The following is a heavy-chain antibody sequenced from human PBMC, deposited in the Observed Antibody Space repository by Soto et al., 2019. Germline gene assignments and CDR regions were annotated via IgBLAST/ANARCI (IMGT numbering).Heavy chain of an antibody. V-gene: IGHV1-2*04. Sequence: ASVKVSCKASGYTFTGYYMHWVRQAPGQGLEWMGWINPNSGGTNYARKFQGWVTMTRDTSISTAYMELSRLRSDDTAVYYCARDQASFYYYYGMDVWGQGTTVTVSS. J-gene: IGHJ6*02. CDR3: ARDQASFYYYYGMDV. D-gene: IGHD2-21*01. CDR1: GYTFTGYY. CDR2: INPNSGGT.